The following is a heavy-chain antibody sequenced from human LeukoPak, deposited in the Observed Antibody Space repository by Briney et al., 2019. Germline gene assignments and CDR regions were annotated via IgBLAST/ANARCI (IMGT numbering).Heavy chain of an antibody. J-gene: IGHJ4*02. CDR2: IHHYGNT. CDR3: ARGPPHIVVTPPSFDY. D-gene: IGHD2-21*01. V-gene: IGHV4-38-2*02. Sequence: PSETLSLTCTVSAYSISSGYYWGWIRQPPGKELEWIGSIHHYGNTYYNPSLKSRVTISVDSSKNQFSLKLSSVTAADTAVYYCARGPPHIVVTPPSFDYWGQGTLVTVSS. CDR1: AYSISSGYY.